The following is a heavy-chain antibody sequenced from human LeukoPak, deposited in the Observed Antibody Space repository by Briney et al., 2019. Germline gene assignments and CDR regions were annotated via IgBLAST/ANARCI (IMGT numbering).Heavy chain of an antibody. CDR1: GDSVSRNTAA. Sequence: SQTLSLTRAISGDSVSRNTAAWNWIRQSPSRGLEWLGRTYYRSKWYTDYAESVKSRITINSDTPKNQFSLHLNSVTPEDTAVYYCARVLWFGQLETFDYWGQGTLVTVSS. D-gene: IGHD3-10*01. V-gene: IGHV6-1*01. CDR3: ARVLWFGQLETFDY. CDR2: TYYRSKWYT. J-gene: IGHJ4*02.